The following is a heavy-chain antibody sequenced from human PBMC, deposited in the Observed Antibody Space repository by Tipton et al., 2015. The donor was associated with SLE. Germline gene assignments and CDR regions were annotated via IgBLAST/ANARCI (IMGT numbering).Heavy chain of an antibody. V-gene: IGHV3-23*01. CDR2: ISGSGGST. CDR3: AKRGYEIVGGTRLEY. J-gene: IGHJ4*02. D-gene: IGHD1-26*01. Sequence: SLRLSCIGSGFTFSNHAMTWVRQAPGKGLEWVSVISGSGGSTLYAGSVRGRFTISRDNSKNTLSLQMNSLRAEDTAVYYCAKRGYEIVGGTRLEYWGQGTLVTVSS. CDR1: GFTFSNHA.